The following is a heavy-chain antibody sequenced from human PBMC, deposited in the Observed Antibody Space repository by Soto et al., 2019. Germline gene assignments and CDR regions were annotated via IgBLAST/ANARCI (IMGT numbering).Heavy chain of an antibody. V-gene: IGHV1-46*01. D-gene: IGHD3-22*01. Sequence: ASVKVSCKASGYTFTSYYMHWVRQAPGQGLEWMGIINPSGGSTSYAQKFQGRVTMTRDTSTSTVYMELSSLRSEDTAVYYCARDFAAYYYDSSGYSTDAFDIWGQGIMVTVSS. CDR1: GYTFTSYY. J-gene: IGHJ3*02. CDR3: ARDFAAYYYDSSGYSTDAFDI. CDR2: INPSGGST.